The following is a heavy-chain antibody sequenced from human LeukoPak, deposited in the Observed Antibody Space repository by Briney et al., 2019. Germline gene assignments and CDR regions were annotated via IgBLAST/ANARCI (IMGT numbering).Heavy chain of an antibody. D-gene: IGHD5-12*01. Sequence: GGSLRLSCGASGFSFSNYAMTWVRQAPGKGLEWVSGISDSGSTAFYADSVKGRFTSSRDNPKNTLYLQINSLRAEDTAVYYCAKDMQTWPRFPDYWGQGTLVTVSS. CDR1: GFSFSNYA. CDR3: AKDMQTWPRFPDY. CDR2: ISDSGSTA. J-gene: IGHJ4*02. V-gene: IGHV3-23*01.